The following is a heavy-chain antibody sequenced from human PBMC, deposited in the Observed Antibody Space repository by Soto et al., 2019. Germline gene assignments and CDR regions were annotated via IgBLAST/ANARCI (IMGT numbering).Heavy chain of an antibody. CDR3: ARGVGSGSYYNQYNWFDP. Sequence: ASVKVSCKASGYTFTNYGISWVRQAPGQGLEWMGWISAYNGNTKYAQKLQGRVTMTTDTSTSTAYMELRSLRSDDTAVYYCARGVGSGSYYNQYNWFDPWGQGTLVTVSS. CDR2: ISAYNGNT. D-gene: IGHD3-10*01. CDR1: GYTFTNYG. J-gene: IGHJ5*02. V-gene: IGHV1-18*01.